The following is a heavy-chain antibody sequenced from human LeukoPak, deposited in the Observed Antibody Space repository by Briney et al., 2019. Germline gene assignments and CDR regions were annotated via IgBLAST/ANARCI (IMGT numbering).Heavy chain of an antibody. CDR3: AKRFCSGDNCYSSGDNWFDP. D-gene: IGHD2-15*01. J-gene: IGHJ5*02. V-gene: IGHV3-23*01. CDR2: ISGSGDRT. CDR1: GFTFSSYA. Sequence: GGSLRLSCAASGFTFSSYAMNWVRQAPGKGLEWVSVISGSGDRTYYADSVKGRFAISRDNSKNTLYLQMNNLRAEDTAVYYCAKRFCSGDNCYSSGDNWFDPWGRGTLVTVSS.